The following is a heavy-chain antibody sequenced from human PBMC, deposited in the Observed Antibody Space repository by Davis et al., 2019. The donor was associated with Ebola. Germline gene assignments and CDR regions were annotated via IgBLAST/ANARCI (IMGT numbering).Heavy chain of an antibody. V-gene: IGHV4-39*06. Sequence: MPSETLSLTCTVSGGSISSSSYYWGWIRQPPGKGLEWIGSIYYSGSTYYNPSLKSRVTISVDTSKNQFPLKLSSVTAADTAVYYGAREAALHRYSYGYAWFDPWGQGTLVTVSS. CDR3: AREAALHRYSYGYAWFDP. CDR2: IYYSGST. CDR1: GGSISSSSYY. D-gene: IGHD5-18*01. J-gene: IGHJ5*02.